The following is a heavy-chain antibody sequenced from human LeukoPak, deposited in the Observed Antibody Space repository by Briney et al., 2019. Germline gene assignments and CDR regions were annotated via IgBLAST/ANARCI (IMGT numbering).Heavy chain of an antibody. J-gene: IGHJ4*02. CDR1: GFPFSVSW. CDR3: AKDWIATTDY. V-gene: IGHV3-74*01. Sequence: GGSLSLSCAASGFPFSVSWMHWFRQVPGKGLMWVSRITTDETTTYADSVRGRFSISRDNAKNTVYLQMNSLRVEDTAVYYCAKDWIATTDYWGQGILVTVSS. D-gene: IGHD1/OR15-1a*01. CDR2: ITTDETT.